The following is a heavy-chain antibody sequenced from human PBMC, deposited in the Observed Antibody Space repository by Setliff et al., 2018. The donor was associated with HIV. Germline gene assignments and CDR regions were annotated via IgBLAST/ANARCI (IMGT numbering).Heavy chain of an antibody. CDR3: SRAGRSGSYNHYYFYYMDV. CDR1: GYTFTSYY. Sequence: ASVKVSCKASGYTFTSYYMHWVRQAPGQGLEWMGIINPSGGSTNYAQKFQGRVTMNRDTSTSKVYMELSSLRSENTAVYYCSRAGRSGSYNHYYFYYMDVWGKGTTVTVAS. CDR2: INPSGGST. V-gene: IGHV1-46*01. J-gene: IGHJ6*03. D-gene: IGHD1-26*01.